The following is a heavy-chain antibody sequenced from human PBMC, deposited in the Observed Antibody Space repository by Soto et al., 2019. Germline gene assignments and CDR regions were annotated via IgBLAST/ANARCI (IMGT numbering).Heavy chain of an antibody. Sequence: TIPLTKSVLDGSVSNRSYHRSWIKQPPGKGLEWIVYIYYSGSTNYNPSLKSRVTMSVDTSKNQFSLKLSSVNAADTAVYYCARTRDIVLVKAEIDYWAQGTLVTGSS. J-gene: IGHJ4*02. CDR1: DGSVSNRSYH. D-gene: IGHD2-2*01. CDR2: IYYSGST. V-gene: IGHV4-61*01. CDR3: ARTRDIVLVKAEIDY.